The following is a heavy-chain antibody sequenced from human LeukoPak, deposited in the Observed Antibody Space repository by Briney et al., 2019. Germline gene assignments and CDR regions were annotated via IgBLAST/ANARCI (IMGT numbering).Heavy chain of an antibody. D-gene: IGHD4-17*01. CDR2: IYSDGTI. Sequence: SDTLSLTCTVSGGSISSYYWSWIRQPAGKGLEWIGRIYSDGTITYNPSLQSRLTMSIDTSKNQFSLKLSFVTAADTAVYYCARDSGTTGEVKFDPWGQGTLVTVSS. CDR3: ARDSGTTGEVKFDP. V-gene: IGHV4-4*07. J-gene: IGHJ5*02. CDR1: GGSISSYY.